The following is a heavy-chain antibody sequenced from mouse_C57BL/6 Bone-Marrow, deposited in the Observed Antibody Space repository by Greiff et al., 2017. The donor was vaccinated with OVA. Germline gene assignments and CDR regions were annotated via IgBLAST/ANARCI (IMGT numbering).Heavy chain of an antibody. CDR3: VRQGGNYALYYFDY. J-gene: IGHJ2*01. CDR1: GFSFNTYA. Sequence: EVQLVESGGGLVQPKGSLKLSCAASGFSFNTYAMNWVRQAPGKGLEWVARIRSKSNNYATYYADSVKDRFTISRDDSESMLYLQMNNLKTEDTAMYYCVRQGGNYALYYFDYWGQGTTLTVSS. D-gene: IGHD2-1*01. CDR2: IRSKSNNYAT. V-gene: IGHV10-1*01.